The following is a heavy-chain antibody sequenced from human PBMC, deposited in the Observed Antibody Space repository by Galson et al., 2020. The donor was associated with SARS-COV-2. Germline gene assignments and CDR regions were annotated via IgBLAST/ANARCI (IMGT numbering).Heavy chain of an antibody. D-gene: IGHD3-10*01. CDR2: ISNSGST. V-gene: IGHV4-59*13. CDR1: GGSISGYY. J-gene: IGHJ4*02. CDR3: ARGGESNYYASGSPFDY. Sequence: SETLSLTCTVSGGSISGYYWSWMRQPPGKGLEWIGYISNSGSTNYNPSLKSRVTVSVDTSKNQFSLKLSSVTAADTAVYYCARGGESNYYASGSPFDYWGQGTLVTVSS.